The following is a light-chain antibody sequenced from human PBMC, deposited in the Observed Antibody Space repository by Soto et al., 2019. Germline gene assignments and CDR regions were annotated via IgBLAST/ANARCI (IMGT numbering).Light chain of an antibody. CDR1: NSDVGAYNY. J-gene: IGLJ1*01. V-gene: IGLV2-14*01. CDR2: GVS. CDR3: NSYAGSSYV. Sequence: QSALTQPASMSGSPGQSITISCTGTNSDVGAYNYVSWYQQYPGKAPKLIIYGVSNRPSGVSNRFSGSKFGNTASLTISALQSDDEADYYSNSYAGSSYVFGTGTNVTVL.